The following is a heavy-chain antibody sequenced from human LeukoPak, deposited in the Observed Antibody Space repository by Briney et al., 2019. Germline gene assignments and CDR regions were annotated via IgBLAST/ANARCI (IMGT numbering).Heavy chain of an antibody. D-gene: IGHD3-10*01. V-gene: IGHV3-23*01. CDR2: ISGSGGST. CDR1: GFTFSSYA. Sequence: GGSLRLSCAASGFTFSSYAMSWVRQAPGKGLEWVSAISGSGGSTYYADSVKGRFTISRDNSKNTLYLQMNSLRAEDTAVYYCARDRTVRGVFDYWGQGTLVTVSS. J-gene: IGHJ4*02. CDR3: ARDRTVRGVFDY.